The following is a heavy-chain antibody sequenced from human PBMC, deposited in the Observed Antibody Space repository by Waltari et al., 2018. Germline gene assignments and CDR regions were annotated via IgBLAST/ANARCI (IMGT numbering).Heavy chain of an antibody. J-gene: IGHJ4*02. CDR2: IIPIFGTA. CDR1: GGPFSSYD. D-gene: IGHD3-22*01. V-gene: IGHV1-69*01. CDR3: ARGNYYDSSGYSYYFDY. Sequence: QVQLVQSGAEVKKPGSSVKVSCTASGGPFSSYDISWVRQAPGQGLEWIGGIIPIFGTANYAQKFQGRVTITADESTSTAYMELSSLRSEDTAVYYCARGNYYDSSGYSYYFDYWGQGTLVTVSS.